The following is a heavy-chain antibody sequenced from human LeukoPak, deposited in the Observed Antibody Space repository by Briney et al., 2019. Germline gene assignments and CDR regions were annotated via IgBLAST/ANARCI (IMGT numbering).Heavy chain of an antibody. V-gene: IGHV1-2*02. D-gene: IGHD1-7*01. CDR1: GYTFSGYY. CDR3: AGHRATTHYYGMDV. CDR2: VNPRNDGT. Sequence: ASVKVSCKASGYTFSGYYIHWVRQAPGQGLEWMGWVNPRNDGTDYAPKFQGRVTMASDTSISTASMELTRLTSGDTAVYYCAGHRATTHYYGMDVWGQGTTVTVSS. J-gene: IGHJ6*02.